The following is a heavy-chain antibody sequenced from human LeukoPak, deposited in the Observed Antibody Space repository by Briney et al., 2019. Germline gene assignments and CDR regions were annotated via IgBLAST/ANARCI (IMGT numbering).Heavy chain of an antibody. J-gene: IGHJ4*02. CDR3: AREGHTYGSDY. CDR2: VSQSGTTI. Sequence: PGGSLRLSCAAPGFTFSSYYMSWIRQAPGKGLEWLSYVSQSGTTIYYADSVKGRFAFSRDNGKNSLYLQMNSLRAEDTGMYYCAREGHTYGSDYWGQGTLVTVSS. CDR1: GFTFSSYY. V-gene: IGHV3-11*01. D-gene: IGHD3-10*01.